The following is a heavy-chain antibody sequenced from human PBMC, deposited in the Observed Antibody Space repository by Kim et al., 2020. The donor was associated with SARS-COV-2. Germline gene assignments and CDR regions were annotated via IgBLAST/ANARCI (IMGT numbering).Heavy chain of an antibody. D-gene: IGHD2-21*01. CDR3: AKAIDCYKPALWEGFDS. V-gene: IGHV3-23*01. J-gene: IGHJ4*02. Sequence: KGRFTISRDNSKNTLYLQMNSLRAEDTAIYYCAKAIDCYKPALWEGFDSWGQGTLVTVSS.